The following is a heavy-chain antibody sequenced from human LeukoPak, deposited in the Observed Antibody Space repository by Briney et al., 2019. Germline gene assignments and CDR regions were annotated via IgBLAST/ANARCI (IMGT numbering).Heavy chain of an antibody. D-gene: IGHD3-10*01. Sequence: PGGSVRLSCSAFGFNFRNYAMHWVRQAPGKGLEWVGRITSKTHGGTADYTPPVKGRFTILRDESKNTLSLQMNSLKTEDTAVYYCTTVGPSGSYFPLDYWGQGTLVSVSS. CDR2: ITSKTHGGTA. CDR1: GFNFRNYA. V-gene: IGHV3-15*01. J-gene: IGHJ4*02. CDR3: TTVGPSGSYFPLDY.